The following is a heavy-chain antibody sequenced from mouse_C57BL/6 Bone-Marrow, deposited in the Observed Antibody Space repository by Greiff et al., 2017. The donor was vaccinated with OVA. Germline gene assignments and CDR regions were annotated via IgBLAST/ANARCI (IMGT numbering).Heavy chain of an antibody. J-gene: IGHJ4*01. Sequence: EVMLVESGGGLVQPGGSLKLSCAASGFTFSDYYMYWVRQTPEKRLEWVAYISNGGGSTYYPDTVKGRFTISRDNAKNTLYLQMSRLKAEDTAMYYGARRLCMDYWGQGTSVTVSS. CDR2: ISNGGGST. CDR1: GFTFSDYY. CDR3: ARRLCMDY. D-gene: IGHD1-1*02. V-gene: IGHV5-12*01.